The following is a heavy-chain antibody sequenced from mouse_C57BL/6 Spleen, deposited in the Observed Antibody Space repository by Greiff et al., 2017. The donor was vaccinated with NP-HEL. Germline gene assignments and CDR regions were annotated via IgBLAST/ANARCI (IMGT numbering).Heavy chain of an antibody. J-gene: IGHJ1*03. D-gene: IGHD2-2*01. CDR3: ARMVTTTYWYFDV. CDR2: IYPGGGYT. V-gene: IGHV1-63*01. CDR1: GYTFTNYW. Sequence: QVQLQQSGAELVRPGTSVKMSCKASGYTFTNYWIGWAKQRPGHGLEWIGDIYPGGGYTNYNEKFKGKATLTADKSSSTAYMQFSSLTSEDSAIYYCARMVTTTYWYFDVWGTGTTVTVSS.